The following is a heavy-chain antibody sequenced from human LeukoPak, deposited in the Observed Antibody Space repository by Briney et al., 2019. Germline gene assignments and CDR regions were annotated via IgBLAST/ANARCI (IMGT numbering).Heavy chain of an antibody. V-gene: IGHV1-18*01. CDR2: ISAYNGNT. CDR3: ARFKEDGLRLLWFGEFNYGMDV. J-gene: IGHJ6*02. D-gene: IGHD3-10*01. CDR1: GYTFTSYG. Sequence: ASVKVSCTASGYTFTSYGISWVRQAPGQGLEWRGWISAYNGNTNYAQKLQGRVTMTTDTSTSTAYMELRSLRSDDTAVYYCARFKEDGLRLLWFGEFNYGMDVWGQGTTVTVSS.